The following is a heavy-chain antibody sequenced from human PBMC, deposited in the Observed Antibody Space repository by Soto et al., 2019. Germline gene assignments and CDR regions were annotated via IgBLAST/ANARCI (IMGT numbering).Heavy chain of an antibody. Sequence: ASVKVSCTVSGYTLTELSMHWVRQAPGKGLEWMGGFDPEDGETIYAQKFQGRVTMTEDTSTDTAYMELSSLRSEDTAVYYCATLPNYDILTGLSLDYWGQGTLVTVSS. CDR1: GYTLTELS. V-gene: IGHV1-24*01. CDR3: ATLPNYDILTGLSLDY. J-gene: IGHJ4*02. CDR2: FDPEDGET. D-gene: IGHD3-9*01.